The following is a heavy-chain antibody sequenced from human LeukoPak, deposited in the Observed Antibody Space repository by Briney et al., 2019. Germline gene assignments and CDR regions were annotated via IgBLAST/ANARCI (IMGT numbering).Heavy chain of an antibody. CDR2: IIPIFGTA. J-gene: IGHJ3*02. V-gene: IGHV1-69*05. CDR3: ARDLGYCSGGSCYSGGDAFDI. Sequence: SVNVSCKACGGTFSSYAISGLRQAPAEGREGMGRIIPIFGTANYEQKFQGRVTITTDESTSTAYMELSRLRSEDTAVYYCARDLGYCSGGSCYSGGDAFDIWGQGTMVTVSS. CDR1: GGTFSSYA. D-gene: IGHD2-15*01.